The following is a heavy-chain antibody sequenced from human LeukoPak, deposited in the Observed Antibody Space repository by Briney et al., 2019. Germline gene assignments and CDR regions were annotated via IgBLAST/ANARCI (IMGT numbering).Heavy chain of an antibody. V-gene: IGHV3-48*01. D-gene: IGHD5-12*01. Sequence: SGGSLRLSCAASGFTLSSYSMNWVRQAPGKGLEWVSLISSSSLTIYYTDSVKGRFTISRDNAKNSLYLQMNSLRAEDTAVYYCARARPPPRGYRPGELLLFDYWGQGTLVTVSS. CDR2: ISSSSLTI. CDR3: ARARPPPRGYRPGELLLFDY. CDR1: GFTLSSYS. J-gene: IGHJ4*02.